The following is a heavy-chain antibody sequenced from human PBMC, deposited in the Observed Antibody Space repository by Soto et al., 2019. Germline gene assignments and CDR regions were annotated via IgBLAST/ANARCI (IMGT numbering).Heavy chain of an antibody. J-gene: IGHJ4*02. D-gene: IGHD3-3*01. Sequence: EVQLVESGGGLVQPGGSLRLACAASGFSFSSYCMYWVRQAPGKGLVWVSRINSDGSSTNYADSVKGRFTISRDNAKKTLYLQMNSLRAEDTAVYYCASYQFVLDSNHIGGIDYWGQGALVIVS. CDR1: GFSFSSYC. CDR3: ASYQFVLDSNHIGGIDY. CDR2: INSDGSST. V-gene: IGHV3-74*01.